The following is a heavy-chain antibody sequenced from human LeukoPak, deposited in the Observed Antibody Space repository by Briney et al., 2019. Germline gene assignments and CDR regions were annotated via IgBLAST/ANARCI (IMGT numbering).Heavy chain of an antibody. V-gene: IGHV3-30*04. CDR1: GFTLSSYA. CDR3: ASEYREDHSGSQYFQH. CDR2: ISYDGSNK. Sequence: RSGGSLRLSCAASGFTLSSYATHWVRQAPGKGLEWVALISYDGSNKYYADSVKGRFTVSRDNSKNTLYLQMNSLRVEDTAVYYCASEYREDHSGSQYFQHWGQGTLVTVSS. D-gene: IGHD6-19*01. J-gene: IGHJ1*01.